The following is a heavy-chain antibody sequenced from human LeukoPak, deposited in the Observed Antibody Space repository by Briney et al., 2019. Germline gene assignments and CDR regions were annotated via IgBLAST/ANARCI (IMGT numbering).Heavy chain of an antibody. Sequence: PSETLSLTCTVSGGSISSYYWTWIRQPAGKGLEWIGRIYTSGNTGYNPSLKSRVTMSVDTSKNQFSPNLSSVTAADTAVYYCARVDLRAAFFDYWGQGTLVTVSS. CDR1: GGSISSYY. V-gene: IGHV4-4*07. J-gene: IGHJ4*02. CDR2: IYTSGNT. D-gene: IGHD2-15*01. CDR3: ARVDLRAAFFDY.